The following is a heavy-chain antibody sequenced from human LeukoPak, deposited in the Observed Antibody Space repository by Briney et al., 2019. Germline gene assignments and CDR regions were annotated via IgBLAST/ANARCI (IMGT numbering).Heavy chain of an antibody. V-gene: IGHV4-61*01. D-gene: IGHD6-19*01. CDR1: GGSVRSDNYY. CDR2: IYYSGST. Sequence: SETLSLTCIVSGGSVRSDNYYWSWIRQPPGRGLEWIGYIYYSGSTNYNPSLKSRITISVDTSKNQFSLKLSSVTAADTAVYYCAKGGHSSGWYHDYWGRGTLVTVSS. CDR3: AKGGHSSGWYHDY. J-gene: IGHJ4*02.